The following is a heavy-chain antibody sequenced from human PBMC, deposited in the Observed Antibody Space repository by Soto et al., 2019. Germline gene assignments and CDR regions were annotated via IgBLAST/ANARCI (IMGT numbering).Heavy chain of an antibody. CDR2: ISAYNGNT. Sequence: QVQLVQSGVEVKKPGASVKVSCKASGYTFTSYGISWVRQAPGQGLEWMGWISAYNGNTNYAQKLQGRVTMTTDTSTSTAYMELRSLRFDDTAVYYCARVRSHLGIQLWLRKYYFDYWGQGTLVTVSS. CDR1: GYTFTSYG. J-gene: IGHJ4*02. D-gene: IGHD5-18*01. CDR3: ARVRSHLGIQLWLRKYYFDY. V-gene: IGHV1-18*04.